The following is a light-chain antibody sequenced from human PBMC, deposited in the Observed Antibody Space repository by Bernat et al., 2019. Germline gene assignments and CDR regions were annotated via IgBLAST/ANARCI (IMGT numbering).Light chain of an antibody. V-gene: IGLV2-23*02. Sequence: QSALTQPASVSGSPGQSITISCTGTSSDVGSYNLVSWYQQHPGKAPKLIIYEVTKRPSGVSNRFSGSNSGNTSSLTISGLQPEDEADYFCSSYAGRSTFDVFGGGTELTVL. CDR2: EVT. CDR3: SSYAGRSTFDV. CDR1: SSDVGSYNL. J-gene: IGLJ2*01.